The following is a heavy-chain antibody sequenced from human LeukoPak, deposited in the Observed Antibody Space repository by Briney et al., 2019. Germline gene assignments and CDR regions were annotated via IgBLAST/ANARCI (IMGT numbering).Heavy chain of an antibody. V-gene: IGHV3-66*02. CDR3: AGDMTTVVNYDWYFDL. J-gene: IGHJ2*01. Sequence: GGSLRLSCAASGFTVSSNYMSWVRQAPGKGLEWVSVIYSGGSTYYADSVKGRFTISGDNSKNTLYLQMNSLRAEDTAVYYCAGDMTTVVNYDWYFDLWGRGTLVTVSS. CDR2: IYSGGST. CDR1: GFTVSSNY. D-gene: IGHD4-23*01.